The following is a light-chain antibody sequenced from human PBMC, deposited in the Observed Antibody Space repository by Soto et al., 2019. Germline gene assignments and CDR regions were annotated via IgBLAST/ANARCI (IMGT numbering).Light chain of an antibody. CDR2: GAS. Sequence: EIVMTQSPATLSVSPGERATLSCRASQSVRSNLAWYQQKPGQAPRLLIYGASTRATGIPARFSGSGSGTDFTLTLSSLQSEDFAVYYGQQYNNWPLTFGGGTKVEIK. J-gene: IGKJ4*01. CDR3: QQYNNWPLT. CDR1: QSVRSN. V-gene: IGKV3-15*01.